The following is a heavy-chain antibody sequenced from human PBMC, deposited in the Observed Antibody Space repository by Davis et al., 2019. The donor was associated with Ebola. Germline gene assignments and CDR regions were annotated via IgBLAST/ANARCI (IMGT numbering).Heavy chain of an antibody. CDR1: GGSISSGSYY. Sequence: PSETLSLTCTVSGGSISSGSYYWSWIRQPAGKGLEWIGHIYTSGSTNYNPSLKSRVTISVDTSKNQFSLKLSSVTAADTAVYYCARLGRWLQLEAWFDPWGQGTLVTVSS. J-gene: IGHJ5*02. CDR2: IYTSGST. V-gene: IGHV4-61*09. D-gene: IGHD5-24*01. CDR3: ARLGRWLQLEAWFDP.